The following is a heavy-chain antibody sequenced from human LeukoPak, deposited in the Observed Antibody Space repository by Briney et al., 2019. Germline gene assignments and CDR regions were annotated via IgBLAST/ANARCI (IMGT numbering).Heavy chain of an antibody. CDR1: GYTFTSYG. V-gene: IGHV1-18*01. Sequence: ASVKVSCKASGYTFTSYGISWVRQAPGQGLEWVGWISAYNGNTNYAQKLQGRVTMTTDTSTSTAYMELRSLRSDDTAVYYCARVRKYYDSSDNGMDVWGQGTTVTVSS. CDR2: ISAYNGNT. J-gene: IGHJ6*02. D-gene: IGHD3-22*01. CDR3: ARVRKYYDSSDNGMDV.